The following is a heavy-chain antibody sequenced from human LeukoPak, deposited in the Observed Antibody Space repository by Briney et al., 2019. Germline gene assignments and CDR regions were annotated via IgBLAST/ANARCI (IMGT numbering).Heavy chain of an antibody. CDR1: GYTFTSYG. D-gene: IGHD6-13*01. CDR3: ASIAADAPYYYYYYMDV. J-gene: IGHJ6*03. Sequence: ASVKVSCKASGYTFTSYGISWGRQAPGQGLEWMGWISAYNGNTNYAQKLQGRVTINTDTSTSTAYMELRSLRSDDTAVYYCASIAADAPYYYYYYMDVWGKGTTVTVSS. V-gene: IGHV1-18*01. CDR2: ISAYNGNT.